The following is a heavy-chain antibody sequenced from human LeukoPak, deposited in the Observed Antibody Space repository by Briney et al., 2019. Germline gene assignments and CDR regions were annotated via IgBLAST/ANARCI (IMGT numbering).Heavy chain of an antibody. J-gene: IGHJ4*02. CDR2: IKQDGSER. V-gene: IGHV3-7*01. D-gene: IGHD5-18*01. CDR1: GFTFSSYW. Sequence: PGGSLRLSCVASGFTFSSYWMSWVRRAPGKGLEWVGNIKQDGSERNYVDSVKGRFTISRDNAKNSLYLQMNSLGAEDTAVYYCARDAVDTAMVGYSDYWGQGTLVTVSS. CDR3: ARDAVDTAMVGYSDY.